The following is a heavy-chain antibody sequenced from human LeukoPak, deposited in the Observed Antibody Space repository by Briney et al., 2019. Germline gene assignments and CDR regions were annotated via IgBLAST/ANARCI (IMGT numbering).Heavy chain of an antibody. J-gene: IGHJ3*02. Sequence: GGSLRLSCAASGFTFSSYGMHWVRQAPGKGLEWVAFIRYDGSNKYYADSVKGRFTISRDNSKNTLYPQMNSLRAEDTAVYYCAKDYYDFWSGYYLDAFDIWGQGTMVTVSS. CDR2: IRYDGSNK. V-gene: IGHV3-30*02. CDR3: AKDYYDFWSGYYLDAFDI. D-gene: IGHD3-3*01. CDR1: GFTFSSYG.